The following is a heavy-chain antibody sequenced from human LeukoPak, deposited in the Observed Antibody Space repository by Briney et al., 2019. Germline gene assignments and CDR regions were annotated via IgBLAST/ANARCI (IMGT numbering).Heavy chain of an antibody. Sequence: PGGSLRLSCAASGFTFSSYAMHWVRQAPGKGLEGVAVISYDGSNKYYADSVKGRFTISRDNSKNTLYLQMNSLRAEDTAVYYCASQWELPPPYPYYFDYWGQGTLVTVSS. V-gene: IGHV3-30*04. CDR2: ISYDGSNK. D-gene: IGHD1-26*01. CDR3: ASQWELPPPYPYYFDY. J-gene: IGHJ4*02. CDR1: GFTFSSYA.